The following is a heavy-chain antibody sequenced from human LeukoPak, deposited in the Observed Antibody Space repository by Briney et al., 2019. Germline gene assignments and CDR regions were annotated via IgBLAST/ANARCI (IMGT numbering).Heavy chain of an antibody. Sequence: GSLLLSFAASGFIFTNYWMSWVRRAPGKGLEWVANVKEDGTTKQYVHSVKGRFTISRDNAKNSLYLQMDSLRAEDTAVYYCVSQEVVPHWGQGTLVSVSS. D-gene: IGHD2-15*01. V-gene: IGHV3-7*01. CDR1: GFIFTNYW. CDR2: VKEDGTTK. J-gene: IGHJ4*02. CDR3: VSQEVVPH.